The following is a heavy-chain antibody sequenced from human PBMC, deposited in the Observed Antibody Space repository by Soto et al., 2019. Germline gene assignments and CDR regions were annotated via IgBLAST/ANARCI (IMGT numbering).Heavy chain of an antibody. V-gene: IGHV4-30-2*01. Sequence: SETLSLTCAVSGGSISSGGYSWSWVRQPPGKGLEWIGYIYHSGSTYYNPSLKSRVTISVDRSKNQFSLKLSSVTAADTAVYYCASTRAGYYYDSSGYWGEFDYWGQGTLVTVSS. D-gene: IGHD3-22*01. J-gene: IGHJ4*02. CDR1: GGSISSGGYS. CDR2: IYHSGST. CDR3: ASTRAGYYYDSSGYWGEFDY.